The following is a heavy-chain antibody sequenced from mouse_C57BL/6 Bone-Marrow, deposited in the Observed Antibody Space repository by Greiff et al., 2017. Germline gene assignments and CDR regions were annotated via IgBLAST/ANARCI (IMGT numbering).Heavy chain of an antibody. Sequence: VLLQQPGAGLVRPGTSVKFSCEASGYTFTSYWMHWVQQRPGQGLEWIGVIGPSGSYTNYTQTFKGQVTFTVDTSYSTAYLQLSSLTSEDTAVYYCARGPCYSFDYWGQGTTLTVSS. CDR2: IGPSGSYT. CDR3: ARGPCYSFDY. J-gene: IGHJ2*01. D-gene: IGHD2-12*01. CDR1: GYTFTSYW. V-gene: IGHV1-59*01.